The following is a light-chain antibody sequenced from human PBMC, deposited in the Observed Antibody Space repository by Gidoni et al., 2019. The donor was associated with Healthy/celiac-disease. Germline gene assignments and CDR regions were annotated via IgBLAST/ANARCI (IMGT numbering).Light chain of an antibody. Sequence: EIVLTQSLRTLSSSPGERATLSCRASQSGSSSYLAWYQQKPGHAPRLLIYGASSRASGIPYRFSGSGSGTDFTLTISRLEPEDFAVYYCQQYGSSPLTFXGXTKVEIK. J-gene: IGKJ4*01. CDR1: QSGSSSY. V-gene: IGKV3-20*01. CDR2: GAS. CDR3: QQYGSSPLT.